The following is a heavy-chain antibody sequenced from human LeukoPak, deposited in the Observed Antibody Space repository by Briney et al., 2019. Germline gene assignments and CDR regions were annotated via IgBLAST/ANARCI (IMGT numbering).Heavy chain of an antibody. Sequence: TPSETLSLTCAVYGGSFSGYYWSWIRQPPGKGLEWIGEINHSGSTNYNPSLKSRVTISVDTSKNQFSLKLSSVTAADTAVYYCAREVYCSGGSCYSRDYYYYGMDVWGQGTTVTVSS. D-gene: IGHD2-15*01. CDR2: INHSGST. J-gene: IGHJ6*02. CDR3: AREVYCSGGSCYSRDYYYYGMDV. CDR1: GGSFSGYY. V-gene: IGHV4-34*01.